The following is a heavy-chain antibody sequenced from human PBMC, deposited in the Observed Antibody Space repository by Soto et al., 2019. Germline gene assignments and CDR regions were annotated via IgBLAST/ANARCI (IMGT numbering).Heavy chain of an antibody. CDR2: IYYSGST. Sequence: SETLSLTCTVSGGSISTITYYWGWIRQPPGKGLEWIGTIYYSGSTYYTPSLKSRVTISVDTSANQFSLKLNDVTAADTAVYYCARHLYNYGSGSYFEYWGQGTPVTVSS. CDR1: GGSISTITYY. D-gene: IGHD3-10*01. V-gene: IGHV4-39*01. J-gene: IGHJ4*02. CDR3: ARHLYNYGSGSYFEY.